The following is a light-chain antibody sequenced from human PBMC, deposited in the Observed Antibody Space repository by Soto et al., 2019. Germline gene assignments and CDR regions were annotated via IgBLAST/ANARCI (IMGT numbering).Light chain of an antibody. Sequence: EIQMTQSPSSLSASVGDTISITCRSFQTIRKSLNWYQQRPGKAPKLLIFGASSLHNGVPPRFSGSGSGTDFTLTISSLQPEDFATYYCQQSYSTPISFGQGTRLEIK. J-gene: IGKJ5*01. CDR1: QTIRKS. CDR2: GAS. CDR3: QQSYSTPIS. V-gene: IGKV1-39*01.